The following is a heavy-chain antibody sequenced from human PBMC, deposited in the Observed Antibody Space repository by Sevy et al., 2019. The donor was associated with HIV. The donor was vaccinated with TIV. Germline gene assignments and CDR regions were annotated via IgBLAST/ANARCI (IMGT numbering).Heavy chain of an antibody. CDR1: GFTFRNYA. D-gene: IGHD3-22*01. V-gene: IGHV3-23*01. J-gene: IGHJ4*02. CDR2: ISGSGGRT. CDR3: AKEGYYDSTGSYYYVDY. Sequence: GGSLRLSCAGSGFTFRNYAMSWVRQAPGKGLEWVSAISGSGGRTYYADSVKGRFTHSRYNSKNALYLQMNSLRAEDTAVYYCAKEGYYDSTGSYYYVDYWGPGTLVTVSS.